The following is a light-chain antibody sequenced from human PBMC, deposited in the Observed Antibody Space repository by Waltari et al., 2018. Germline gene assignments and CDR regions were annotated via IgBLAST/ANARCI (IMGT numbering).Light chain of an antibody. J-gene: IGKJ1*01. V-gene: IGKV1D-16*01. CDR3: QQYNSAPPT. CDR2: KAS. CDR1: QGISSW. Sequence: DIQMTQSQSSLSASLGDRVTLTCRASQGISSWLAWYQQKPKKAPKLLIYKASSLQSGVPARFRGSGSGTDFTLTSSSLQPEDFATYYCQQYNSAPPTFGQGTKVEIK.